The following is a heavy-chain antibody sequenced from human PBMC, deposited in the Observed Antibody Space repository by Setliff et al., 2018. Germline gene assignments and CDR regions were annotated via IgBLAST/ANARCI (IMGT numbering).Heavy chain of an antibody. V-gene: IGHV4-59*01. CDR3: ARLSWNGLRYYGLDV. CDR2: IQKSGST. Sequence: SETLSLTCNVSGVSISSYFWSWIRQPPGKGLESIGYIQKSGSTNYNPSLMSRVSISVDTSKNQFSLKLRSVTAADTAVYYCARLSWNGLRYYGLDVWGQGTTVTVSS. CDR1: GVSISSYF. D-gene: IGHD3-3*01. J-gene: IGHJ6*02.